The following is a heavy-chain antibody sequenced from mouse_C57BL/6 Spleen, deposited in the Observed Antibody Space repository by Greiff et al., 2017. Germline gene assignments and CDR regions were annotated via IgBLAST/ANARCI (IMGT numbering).Heavy chain of an antibody. CDR3: ARYGATYYYYYY. CDR2: INPSRGYT. J-gene: IGHJ2*01. CDR1: GYTFTSYW. Sequence: VKLQQSGAELAKPGASVKLSCKASGYTFTSYWMHWGKQRPGQGLEGIGYINPSRGYTKYNQKFKDKATSTADKYSSKAYMQLSSQTYEESTVYYCARYGATYYYYYYWGQGTTLTVAS. V-gene: IGHV1-7*01. D-gene: IGHD1-1*01.